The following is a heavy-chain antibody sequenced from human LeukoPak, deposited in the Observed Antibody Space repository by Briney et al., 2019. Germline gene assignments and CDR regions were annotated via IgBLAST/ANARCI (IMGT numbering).Heavy chain of an antibody. CDR3: ARGSTYYDSSGQVPFDY. CDR1: GFTFSSYA. Sequence: GVSLRLSCAASGFTFSSYAMNWIRQAPGKGLEWVSYISSSSSTIYYADTVKGRFTISRDNAKNSLYLQMNSLRAEDTAVYYCARGSTYYDSSGQVPFDYWGQGTLVTVSS. D-gene: IGHD3-22*01. CDR2: ISSSSSTI. J-gene: IGHJ4*02. V-gene: IGHV3-48*01.